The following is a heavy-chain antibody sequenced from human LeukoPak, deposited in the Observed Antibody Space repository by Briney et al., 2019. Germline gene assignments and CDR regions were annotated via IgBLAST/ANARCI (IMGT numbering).Heavy chain of an antibody. J-gene: IGHJ4*02. CDR1: GGSISSSSYY. CDR2: LYYSGST. V-gene: IGHV4-39*01. CDR3: ARRGRSSWYLESD. D-gene: IGHD6-13*01. Sequence: PSETLSLTCTVSGGSISSSSYYWGWIRQPPGKGLEWIGSLYYSGSTYYNPSLKSRVTISVDTSKNQFSLKLSSVTAADTAVYYCARRGRSSWYLESDWGQGTLVTVSS.